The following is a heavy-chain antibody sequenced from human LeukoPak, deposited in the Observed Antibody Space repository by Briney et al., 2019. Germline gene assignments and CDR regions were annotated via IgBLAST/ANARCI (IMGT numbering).Heavy chain of an antibody. CDR3: ARDHRLSGSYFLDY. CDR1: GGSISSSSYY. Sequence: KPSETLSLTCTVSGGSISSSSYYWGWIRQPPGKGLEWIGSIYYSGSTYYNPSLKSRVTISVDTSKNQFSLKLSSVTAADTAVYYCARDHRLSGSYFLDYWGQGTLVTVSS. D-gene: IGHD1-26*01. J-gene: IGHJ4*02. CDR2: IYYSGST. V-gene: IGHV4-39*02.